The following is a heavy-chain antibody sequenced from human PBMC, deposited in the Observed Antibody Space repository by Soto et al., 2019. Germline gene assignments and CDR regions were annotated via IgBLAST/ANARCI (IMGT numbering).Heavy chain of an antibody. J-gene: IGHJ6*02. CDR3: AKDLGVRGVILMDV. CDR2: ISYDGSNK. D-gene: IGHD3-10*01. CDR1: GFTFSSYG. V-gene: IGHV3-30*18. Sequence: GGSLRLSCAASGFTFSSYGRHWVRQAPGKGLEWVAVISYDGSNKYYADSVKGRFTISRDNSKNTLYLQMNSLRAEDTAVYYCAKDLGVRGVILMDVWGQGTTVTVYS.